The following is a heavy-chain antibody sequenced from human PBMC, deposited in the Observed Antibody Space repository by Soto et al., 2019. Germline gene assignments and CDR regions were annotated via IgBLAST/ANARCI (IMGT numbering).Heavy chain of an antibody. D-gene: IGHD6-13*01. CDR3: ARSLIAAAGTGGY. CDR2: ISYDGSNK. CDR1: GFTFSSYA. J-gene: IGHJ4*02. Sequence: QVQLVESGGGVVQPGRSLRLSCAASGFTFSSYAMHWVRQAPSKGLEWVAVISYDGSNKYYADSVKGRFTISRDNSKNTLYLQMNSLRAEDTAVYYCARSLIAAAGTGGYWGQGTLVTVSS. V-gene: IGHV3-30-3*01.